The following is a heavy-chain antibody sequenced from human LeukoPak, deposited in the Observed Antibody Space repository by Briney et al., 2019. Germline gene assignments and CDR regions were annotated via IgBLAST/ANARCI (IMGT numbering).Heavy chain of an antibody. V-gene: IGHV3-23*01. D-gene: IGHD3-16*01. CDR2: ISGSGGST. J-gene: IGHJ3*02. CDR3: AKDLGDYVWGDAFDI. Sequence: GGSLRLSCVASGFTFSSYGMSWVRQAPGKGLEWVSAISGSGGSTYYADSVKGRFTISRDNAKNSLYLQMNSLRAEDTAVYYCAKDLGDYVWGDAFDIWGQGTIVTVSS. CDR1: GFTFSSYG.